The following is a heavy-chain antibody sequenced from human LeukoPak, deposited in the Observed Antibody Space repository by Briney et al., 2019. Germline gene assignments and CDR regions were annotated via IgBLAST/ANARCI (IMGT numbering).Heavy chain of an antibody. V-gene: IGHV4-34*01. CDR3: ASLYSSSWYDYYYYGMDV. J-gene: IGHJ6*02. Sequence: PSETLSLTCAVYGGSFSGYYWSWIRQPPGKGLGWIGEINHSGSTNYNPSLKSRVTISVDTSRNQFSLKLSSVTAADTAVYYCASLYSSSWYDYYYYGMDVWGQGTTVTVSS. CDR2: INHSGST. D-gene: IGHD6-13*01. CDR1: GGSFSGYY.